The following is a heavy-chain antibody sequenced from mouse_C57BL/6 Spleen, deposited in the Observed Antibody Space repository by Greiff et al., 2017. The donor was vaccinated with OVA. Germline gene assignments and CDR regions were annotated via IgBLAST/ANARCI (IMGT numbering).Heavy chain of an antibody. CDR1: GYTFTSYW. J-gene: IGHJ3*01. Sequence: QVQLQQPGAELVRPGSSVKLSCKASGYTFTSYWMDWVKQRPGQGLEWIGNIYPSDSETHYNQKFKDKATLTVDKSSSTAYMQLSSLTSEDSAVYYCARGDDYGFAYWGQGTLVTVSA. CDR3: ARGDDYGFAY. V-gene: IGHV1-61*01. D-gene: IGHD2-4*01. CDR2: IYPSDSET.